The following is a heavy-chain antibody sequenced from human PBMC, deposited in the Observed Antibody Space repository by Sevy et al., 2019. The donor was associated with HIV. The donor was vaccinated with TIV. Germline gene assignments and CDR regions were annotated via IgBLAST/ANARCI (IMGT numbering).Heavy chain of an antibody. D-gene: IGHD2-21*01. CDR1: GFRFDDYA. J-gene: IGHJ6*02. V-gene: IGHV3-9*01. CDR3: VKDLCGIETLGYYSYYGMDV. Sequence: GGSLRLSCVASGFRFDDYAMHWVRQVPGKSPEWVSGISWNSNKIGYADPVKGRFTTSRDSASNSVYLQMSSLRPEDTALYDSVKDLCGIETLGYYSYYGMDVWGQGTTVTVSS. CDR2: ISWNSNKI.